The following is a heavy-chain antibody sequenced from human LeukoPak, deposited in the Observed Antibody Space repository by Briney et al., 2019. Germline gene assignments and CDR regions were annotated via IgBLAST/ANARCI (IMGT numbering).Heavy chain of an antibody. CDR3: AKFDGVQLWLPYYYYYMDV. CDR2: ISGSGGSR. J-gene: IGHJ6*03. V-gene: IGHV3-23*01. CDR1: GFTFSTYG. Sequence: PGGSLRLSCAASGFTFSTYGMSWVRQAPGKGLEWVSGISGSGGSRFYTDSVKGRFTISRDNSKNTLYLQMNSLRAEDTAVYYCAKFDGVQLWLPYYYYYMDVWGKGTTVTVSS. D-gene: IGHD5-18*01.